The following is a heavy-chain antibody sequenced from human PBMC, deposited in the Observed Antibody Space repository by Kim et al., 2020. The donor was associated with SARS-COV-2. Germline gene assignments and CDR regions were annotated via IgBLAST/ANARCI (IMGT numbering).Heavy chain of an antibody. CDR3: ARGSGGWFGGFPMVG. J-gene: IGHJ6*04. CDR1: GGSFSGYY. CDR2: INHSGST. Sequence: SETLSLTCAVYGGSFSGYYWSWIRQPPGKGLEWIGEINHSGSTNYNPSLKSRVTISVDTSKNQFSLKLSSVTAADAAVYYCARGSGGWFGGFPMVGWGEGATVTVSS. V-gene: IGHV4-34*01. D-gene: IGHD3-10*01.